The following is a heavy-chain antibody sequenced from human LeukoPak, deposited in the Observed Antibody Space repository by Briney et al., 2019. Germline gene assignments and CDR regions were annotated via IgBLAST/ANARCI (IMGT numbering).Heavy chain of an antibody. J-gene: IGHJ6*03. Sequence: KPSETLSLTCAVYGGSFSGYYWSWIRQPPGKGLEWIGEINHSGSTNYNPSLKSRVTISVDTSKNQFSLKLSSVTAADTAVYYCARVGLLRFSPYYYYYMDVWGKGTTVTVSS. CDR2: INHSGST. CDR3: ARVGLLRFSPYYYYYMDV. V-gene: IGHV4-34*01. D-gene: IGHD3-3*01. CDR1: GGSFSGYY.